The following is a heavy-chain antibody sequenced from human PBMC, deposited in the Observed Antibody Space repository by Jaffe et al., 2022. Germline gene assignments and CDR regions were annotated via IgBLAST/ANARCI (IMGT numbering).Heavy chain of an antibody. V-gene: IGHV3-30*02. CDR3: ARLCVDEGYGDYRRVGRLIGLDDY. CDR1: GFTFSSYG. CDR2: IRYDGSNK. D-gene: IGHD4-17*01. Sequence: QVQLVESGGGVVQPGGSLRLSCAASGFTFSSYGMHWVRQAPGKGLEWVAFIRYDGSNKYYADSVKGRFTISRDNSKNTLYLQMNSLRAEDTAVYYCARLCVDEGYGDYRRVGRLIGLDDYWGQGTLVTVSS. J-gene: IGHJ4*02.